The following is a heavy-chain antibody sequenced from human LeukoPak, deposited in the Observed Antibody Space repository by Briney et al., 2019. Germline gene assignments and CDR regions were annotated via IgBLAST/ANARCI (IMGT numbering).Heavy chain of an antibody. CDR1: GYTFTSYG. D-gene: IGHD6-13*01. CDR2: INTYNGNT. Sequence: ASVKVSCKASGYTFTSYGISWVRQAPGQGLEWMGWINTYNGNTNYAQKFQGRVTMTRDTSISTAYMELSRLRSDDTAVYYCARDRLSGIAADKYYFDYWGQGTLVTVSS. V-gene: IGHV1-18*01. J-gene: IGHJ4*02. CDR3: ARDRLSGIAADKYYFDY.